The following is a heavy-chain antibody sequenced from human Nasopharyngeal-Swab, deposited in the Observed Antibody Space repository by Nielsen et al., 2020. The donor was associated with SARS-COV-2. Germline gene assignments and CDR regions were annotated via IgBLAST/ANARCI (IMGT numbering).Heavy chain of an antibody. D-gene: IGHD5-12*01. CDR3: ARDRGYSGYIIDY. J-gene: IGHJ4*02. CDR1: GFTFSSYG. Sequence: GESLKISCAASGFTFSSYGMHWVRQAPGKGLEWVAVIWYDGSNKYYADSVRGRFTISRDNSNNTLYLQMNSLRADDTVVYYCARDRGYSGYIIDYWGQGTLVTVSS. CDR2: IWYDGSNK. V-gene: IGHV3-33*01.